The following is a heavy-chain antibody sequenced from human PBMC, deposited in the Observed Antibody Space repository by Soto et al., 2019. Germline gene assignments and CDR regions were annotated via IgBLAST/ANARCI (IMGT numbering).Heavy chain of an antibody. V-gene: IGHV4-30-2*01. Sequence: QLQLQESGSGLVKPSQTLSLTCAVSGGSISSGGYSWSWIRQPPGKGLEWIGYIYHSGSTYYNPSLKSRVTISVDRSKNQFSLQLRSVPAADTAVYYCASAGGLGAVAADYWGQGTLVTVSS. CDR2: IYHSGST. CDR1: GGSISSGGYS. CDR3: ASAGGLGAVAADY. J-gene: IGHJ4*02. D-gene: IGHD6-19*01.